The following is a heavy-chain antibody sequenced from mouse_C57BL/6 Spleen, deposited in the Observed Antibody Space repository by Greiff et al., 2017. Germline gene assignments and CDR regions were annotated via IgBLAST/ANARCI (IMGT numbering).Heavy chain of an antibody. V-gene: IGHV1-54*01. Sequence: QVQLKESGAELVRPGTSVKVSCKASGYAFTNYLIEWVKQRPGQGLEWIGVINPGSGGTNYNEKFKGKATLTADTSSSTAYMQLSSLTSEDSAVYCCARDYNYYFDYWGQGTTLTVSS. J-gene: IGHJ2*01. CDR1: GYAFTNYL. CDR3: ARDYNYYFDY. CDR2: INPGSGGT. D-gene: IGHD2-4*01.